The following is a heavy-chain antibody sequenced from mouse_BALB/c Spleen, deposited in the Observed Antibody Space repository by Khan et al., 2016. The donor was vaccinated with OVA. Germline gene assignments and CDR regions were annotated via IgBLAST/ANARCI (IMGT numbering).Heavy chain of an antibody. Sequence: VQLKESGPELVKPGASVKMSCKASGYTFTSYVMHWVKQKPGQGLEWIGYISPNSDGSKYNEKFRGKATLTSDTSSSTAYLELSSLTSEDSAVDYGLRSLYYYGSAYEGFACWGQGTLVTVSA. CDR3: LRSLYYYGSAYEGFAC. J-gene: IGHJ3*01. D-gene: IGHD1-1*01. V-gene: IGHV1S136*01. CDR2: ISPNSDGS. CDR1: GYTFTSYV.